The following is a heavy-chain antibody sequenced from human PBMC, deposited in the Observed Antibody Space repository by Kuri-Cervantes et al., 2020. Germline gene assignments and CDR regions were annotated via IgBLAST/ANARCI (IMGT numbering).Heavy chain of an antibody. V-gene: IGHV4-4*07. D-gene: IGHD2-15*01. Sequence: GSLRLSCTVSGGSISSYYWSWIRQPAGKGLEWIGRIYTSGSTNYNPSLKSRVTISVDKSKNQFSLKLSSVTAADTAVYYCAKSGITNRLAATYDYWGQGTLVTVSS. CDR3: AKSGITNRLAATYDY. CDR1: GGSISSYY. CDR2: IYTSGST. J-gene: IGHJ4*02.